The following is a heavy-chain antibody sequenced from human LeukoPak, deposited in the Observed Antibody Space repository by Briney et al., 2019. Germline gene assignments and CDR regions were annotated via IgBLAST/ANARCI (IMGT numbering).Heavy chain of an antibody. V-gene: IGHV3-23*01. J-gene: IGHJ6*03. Sequence: AGGSLRLSCAASGFTFSSYAMSWVRQAPGKGLEWVSGISGSAGGTYYADSVKGRFTISRDNSKNTLYLQMNSLRAEDTAVYYCARLNPTLEYYYYYYYMDVWGKGTTVTVSS. CDR3: ARLNPTLEYYYYYYYMDV. CDR2: ISGSAGGT. D-gene: IGHD1-1*01. CDR1: GFTFSSYA.